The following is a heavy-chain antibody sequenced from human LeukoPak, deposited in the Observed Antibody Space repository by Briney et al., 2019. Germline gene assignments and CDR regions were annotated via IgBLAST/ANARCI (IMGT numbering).Heavy chain of an antibody. CDR2: MNPNSGNT. J-gene: IGHJ4*02. CDR3: ARGAPGSYCSGGSCPYFDY. V-gene: IGHV1-8*01. D-gene: IGHD2-15*01. Sequence: GASVKVSCKASAYTLSSYDINWGRHATQEGLWRVGGMNPNSGNTGYAQKFQGRVTMTRNTSISTAYMELSSLRSEDTAVYYCARGAPGSYCSGGSCPYFDYWGQGTLISVSS. CDR1: AYTLSSYD.